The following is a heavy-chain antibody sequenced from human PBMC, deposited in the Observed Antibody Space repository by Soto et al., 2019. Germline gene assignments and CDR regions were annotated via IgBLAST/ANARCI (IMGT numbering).Heavy chain of an antibody. V-gene: IGHV4-34*01. CDR3: ARRWSYYYYYGMDV. Sequence: SETLSVTCAVYGGSFSGYYWSWIRQPPGKGLEWIGEINHSGSTNYNPSLKSRVTISVDTSKNQFSLKLSSVTAADTAVYYCARRWSYYYYYGMDVWGQGTTVTVSS. J-gene: IGHJ6*02. CDR1: GGSFSGYY. D-gene: IGHD2-15*01. CDR2: INHSGST.